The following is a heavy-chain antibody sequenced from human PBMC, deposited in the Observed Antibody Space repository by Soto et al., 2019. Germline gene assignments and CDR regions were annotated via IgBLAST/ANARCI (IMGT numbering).Heavy chain of an antibody. CDR3: ARDWTGDTCPCLDV. D-gene: IGHD3-3*01. CDR1: GFTFSNYA. V-gene: IGHV3-23*01. Sequence: EVQLLESGGGLVQPGGSLRLSCAAAGFTFSNYALTWVPQSPGKGLEWVSTFSGSGGSTYYADSVRGRFTISRDNSKNTLFLQMNSLRVEDTAIYYCARDWTGDTCPCLDVWGQGTTVSVSS. CDR2: FSGSGGST. J-gene: IGHJ6*02.